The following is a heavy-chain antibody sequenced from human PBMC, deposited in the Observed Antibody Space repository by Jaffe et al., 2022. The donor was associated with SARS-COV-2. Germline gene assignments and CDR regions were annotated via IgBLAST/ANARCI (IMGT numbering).Heavy chain of an antibody. Sequence: EVQLVESGGGLVQPGGSLRLSCAASGFTFSSYEMNWVRQAPGKGLEWVSYISSSGSTIYYADSVKGRFTISRDNAKNSLYLQMNSLRAEDTAVYYCARVVVILHAFDIWGQGTMVTVSS. CDR3: ARVVVILHAFDI. CDR2: ISSSGSTI. CDR1: GFTFSSYE. J-gene: IGHJ3*02. V-gene: IGHV3-48*03. D-gene: IGHD3-22*01.